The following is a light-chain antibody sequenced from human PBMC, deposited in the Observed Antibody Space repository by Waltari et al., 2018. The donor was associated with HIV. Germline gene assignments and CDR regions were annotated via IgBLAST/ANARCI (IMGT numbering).Light chain of an antibody. Sequence: DIVMTQTPPSLSVTPGQPASISCNSSQSLKHTDGKTYLSWYLQRPGQSPQVLIYEVSNRFPGVPDRFSGSGSGTHFTLKIARVAAEDVGSYYCMQSLHLLYTFGQGTTLEIK. J-gene: IGKJ2*01. CDR1: QSLKHTDGKTY. V-gene: IGKV2D-29*02. CDR2: EVS. CDR3: MQSLHLLYT.